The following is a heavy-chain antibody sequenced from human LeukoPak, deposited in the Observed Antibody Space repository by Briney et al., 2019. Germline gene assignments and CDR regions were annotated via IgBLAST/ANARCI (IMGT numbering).Heavy chain of an antibody. CDR2: IRYDGNHK. D-gene: IGHD5-18*01. CDR3: AKDVEGYGYSYRFVSGVDY. J-gene: IGHJ4*02. V-gene: IGHV3-30*02. Sequence: PGGSLRLSCAASGFTFSSYGMHWVRQAPGKGLEWVTFIRYDGNHKYYADSVKGRFTISRDNSKNTLYLQMNSLRPEDTAVYYCAKDVEGYGYSYRFVSGVDYWGQGTLVTVSS. CDR1: GFTFSSYG.